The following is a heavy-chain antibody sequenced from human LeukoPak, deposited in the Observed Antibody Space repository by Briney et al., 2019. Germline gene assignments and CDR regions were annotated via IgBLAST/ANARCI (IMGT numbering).Heavy chain of an antibody. CDR3: ARDTPPAYCGGDCYYAFDI. Sequence: ASVKVSCKASGGTFSSYAISWVRQAPGQGLEWMGGIIPILGIANYAQKFQGRVTITADKSTSTAYMELSSLRSEDTAVYYCARDTPPAYCGGDCYYAFDIWGQGTMVTVSS. V-gene: IGHV1-69*10. D-gene: IGHD2-21*02. CDR1: GGTFSSYA. CDR2: IIPILGIA. J-gene: IGHJ3*02.